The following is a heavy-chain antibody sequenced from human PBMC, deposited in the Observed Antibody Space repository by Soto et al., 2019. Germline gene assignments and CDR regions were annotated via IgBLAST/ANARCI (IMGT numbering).Heavy chain of an antibody. Sequence: PSETLSLTCTVSGASMSPDYWGWIRQFPAKGLQWIGYISYSGNTKYSPALEGRVTISVDTSQNQFSLKVRSVTAADTAVYYCAREKPSQGYCSGGSCYRGCAFDIWGQGTMVTVSS. CDR3: AREKPSQGYCSGGSCYRGCAFDI. D-gene: IGHD2-15*01. V-gene: IGHV4-59*01. CDR2: ISYSGNT. J-gene: IGHJ3*02. CDR1: GASMSPDY.